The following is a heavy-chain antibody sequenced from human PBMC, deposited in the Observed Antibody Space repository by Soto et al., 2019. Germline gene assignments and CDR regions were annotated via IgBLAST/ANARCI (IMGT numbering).Heavy chain of an antibody. J-gene: IGHJ6*02. Sequence: PGGSLRLSCAASGFTFSSYGMHWVRQAPGKGLEWVAVIWYDGSNKYYADSVKGRFTISRDNSKNTLYLQMNSLRAEDTAVYYCAREKYYYGSGSYVVYGMDVWGQGTTVTVSS. CDR3: AREKYYYGSGSYVVYGMDV. CDR1: GFTFSSYG. V-gene: IGHV3-33*01. CDR2: IWYDGSNK. D-gene: IGHD3-10*01.